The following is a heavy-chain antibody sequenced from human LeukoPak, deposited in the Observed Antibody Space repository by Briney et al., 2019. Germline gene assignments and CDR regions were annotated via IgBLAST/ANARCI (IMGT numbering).Heavy chain of an antibody. V-gene: IGHV3-7*01. CDR1: GFTFSSYW. D-gene: IGHD3-3*01. Sequence: GGSLSLSCAASGFTFSSYWMSWLRQAPGKGLGWVSNIKQDGSEKDYVNSVKGRFTISRDKAKNSLYLQRNSLRAEDTAGYYSARDQLEWLPNVGDYWGQGTLVTVSS. CDR2: IKQDGSEK. CDR3: ARDQLEWLPNVGDY. J-gene: IGHJ4*02.